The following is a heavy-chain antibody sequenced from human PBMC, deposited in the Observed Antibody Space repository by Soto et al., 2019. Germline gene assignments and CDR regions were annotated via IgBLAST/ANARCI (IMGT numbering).Heavy chain of an antibody. J-gene: IGHJ4*02. CDR2: IGREFYGGTT. D-gene: IGHD3-16*01. CDR3: TRVGGQSKTDX. Sequence: PGGSLRLSCPASGFSLGDYGVSWVRQAPGKGLEWVRFIGREFYGGTTEYAASVKGRFVFSRDESENIAYLQMDSLKTEDTAVYYCTRVGGQSKTDXWGQVTLVTVSX. V-gene: IGHV3-49*04. CDR1: GFSLGDYG.